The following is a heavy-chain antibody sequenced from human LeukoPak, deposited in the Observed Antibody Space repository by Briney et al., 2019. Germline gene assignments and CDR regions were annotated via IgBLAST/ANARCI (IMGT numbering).Heavy chain of an antibody. V-gene: IGHV3-21*01. CDR2: ISSSSSYI. CDR1: GFTFSSYS. CDR3: ARSGYSSGWYPAHFDY. J-gene: IGHJ4*02. Sequence: GGSLRLSCAASGFTFSSYSMNWVRQAPGKGLEWVSSISSSSSYIYYADSVKGRFTISRDNVKNSLYLQMNSLRAEDTAVYYCARSGYSSGWYPAHFDYWGQGTLVTVSS. D-gene: IGHD6-19*01.